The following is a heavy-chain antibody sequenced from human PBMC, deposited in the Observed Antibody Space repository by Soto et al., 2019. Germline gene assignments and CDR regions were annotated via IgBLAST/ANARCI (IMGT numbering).Heavy chain of an antibody. CDR2: ISFEGSYK. Sequence: QVQLVESGGGVVQPGRSLRLSCEASGFAIRSNAIHWVRQAPGKGLEWVAVISFEGSYKYYADSVKGRFTVSRDNSKNTVSLKMDSLTGEDSALYYCVRAAGIAAAGSSQGVLWGQGTLVTVSS. J-gene: IGHJ4*02. CDR1: GFAIRSNA. CDR3: VRAAGIAAAGSSQGVL. V-gene: IGHV3-30*04. D-gene: IGHD6-13*01.